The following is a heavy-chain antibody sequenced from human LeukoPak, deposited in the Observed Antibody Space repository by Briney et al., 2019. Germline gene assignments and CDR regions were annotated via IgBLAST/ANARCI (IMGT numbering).Heavy chain of an antibody. V-gene: IGHV3-7*01. J-gene: IGHJ3*02. CDR2: IKQDGSEK. CDR1: GFTFSNYW. D-gene: IGHD6-13*01. CDR3: ARDHSRQHAFDI. Sequence: GGSLRLSCVVSGFTFSNYWMSWVRQSPGKGLEWVANIKQDGSEKYYVDSVKGRFTISRDNARNSLYLQMNSLRAEDTAVYYCARDHSRQHAFDIWGQGTMVTVSS.